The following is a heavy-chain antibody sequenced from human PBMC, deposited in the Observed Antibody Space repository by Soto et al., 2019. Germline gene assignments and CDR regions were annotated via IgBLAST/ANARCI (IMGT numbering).Heavy chain of an antibody. CDR2: IYYSGST. V-gene: IGHV4-59*08. CDR1: GGSISSYY. CDR3: ARHPPPIVPAAIGGAFDI. D-gene: IGHD2-2*02. J-gene: IGHJ3*02. Sequence: QVQLQESGPGLVKPSETLSLTCTVSGGSISSYYWSWIRQPPGKGLEWIGYIYYSGSTNYNPSLKSRVTISVDTSKNHFSLKLSSVTAADTAVYYCARHPPPIVPAAIGGAFDIWGQGTMVTVSS.